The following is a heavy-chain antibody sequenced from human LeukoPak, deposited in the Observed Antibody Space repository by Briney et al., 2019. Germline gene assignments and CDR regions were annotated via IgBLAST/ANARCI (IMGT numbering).Heavy chain of an antibody. CDR2: IIPIFGTA. CDR3: ASRLGYCSGGSCYLPLDY. Sequence: SVKVSCKASGGTFSSYAISWVRQAPGQGLEWIGGIIPIFGTANYAQKFKGRVTITAHESTRTAYMKLSSLRSEDTAVYYCASRLGYCSGGSCYLPLDYWGQGTLVTVSS. CDR1: GGTFSSYA. V-gene: IGHV1-69*13. D-gene: IGHD2-15*01. J-gene: IGHJ4*02.